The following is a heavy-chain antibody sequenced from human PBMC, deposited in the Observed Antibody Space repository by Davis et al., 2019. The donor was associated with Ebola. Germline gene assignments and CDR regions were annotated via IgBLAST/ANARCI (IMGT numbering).Heavy chain of an antibody. V-gene: IGHV3-30*03. CDR3: ARYCGGDCYSLGLDY. Sequence: GGSLRLSCPASGFTFRRYAMSWVRQAPGKGLEWGAVISYDGNYKNYGESVKGRFTISRDNSKNPLYLQMNSLRAEDTAVYYDARYCGGDCYSLGLDYWGQGTLVTVSS. CDR2: ISYDGNYK. CDR1: GFTFRRYA. D-gene: IGHD2-21*02. J-gene: IGHJ4*02.